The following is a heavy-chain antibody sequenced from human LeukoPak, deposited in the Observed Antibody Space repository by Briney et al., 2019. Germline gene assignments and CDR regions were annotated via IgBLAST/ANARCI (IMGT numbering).Heavy chain of an antibody. CDR1: GYTFTSYG. J-gene: IGHJ4*02. D-gene: IGHD6-19*01. CDR3: ARGLAVAGTGY. V-gene: IGHV1-8*02. CDR2: MNPNSGNT. Sequence: GASVKVSCKASGYTFTSYGISWVRQAPGQGLEWMGWMNPNSGNTGYAQKFQGRVTMTRDTSISTAYMELTSLTSEDTAIYYCARGLAVAGTGYWGQGTLVTVSS.